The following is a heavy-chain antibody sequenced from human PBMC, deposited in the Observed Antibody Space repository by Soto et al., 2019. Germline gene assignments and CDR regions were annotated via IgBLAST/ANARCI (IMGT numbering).Heavy chain of an antibody. J-gene: IGHJ4*02. V-gene: IGHV2-5*01. Sequence: QITLKESGPTLVKPTQTLTLTCTFSGFSLSTSGVGVGWIRQPPGKALEWLALIYWNDDKRYSPSLKSRLTITKDTAKNQVVLTMTNMDPVDTATYYCAHNGPGTDRVRSEAFDYWGQGNLVTVSS. CDR2: IYWNDDK. D-gene: IGHD1-1*01. CDR1: GFSLSTSGVG. CDR3: AHNGPGTDRVRSEAFDY.